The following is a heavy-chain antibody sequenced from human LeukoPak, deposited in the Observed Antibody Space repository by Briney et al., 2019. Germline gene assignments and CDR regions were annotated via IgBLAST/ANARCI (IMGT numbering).Heavy chain of an antibody. J-gene: IGHJ3*02. CDR3: AGPGVVVIATSFAFDI. Sequence: SETLSLTCTVSGGSIRSSSYYWGWIRQPPGKGLEWIGSIYYSGSTYYNPSLKSRVTISVDTSKNQFSLKLSSVTAADTAVYYCAGPGVVVIATSFAFDIWGQGTMVTVSS. V-gene: IGHV4-39*01. CDR1: GGSIRSSSYY. CDR2: IYYSGST. D-gene: IGHD2-21*01.